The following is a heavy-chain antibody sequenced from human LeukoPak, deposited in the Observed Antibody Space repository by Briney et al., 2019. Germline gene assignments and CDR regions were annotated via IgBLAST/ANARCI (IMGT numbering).Heavy chain of an antibody. J-gene: IGHJ4*02. Sequence: GGSLRLSCAPSGFTFSGFTMNWAGQPPGRGLDWVSSISSSSSYIYYADSVKGRFTISRDNSKNTLYLQMNSLRAEDTAVYYCAKGSGVYSGYDLSYFDYWGQGTLVTVSS. D-gene: IGHD5-12*01. CDR3: AKGSGVYSGYDLSYFDY. CDR1: GFTFSGFT. CDR2: ISSSSSYI. V-gene: IGHV3-21*04.